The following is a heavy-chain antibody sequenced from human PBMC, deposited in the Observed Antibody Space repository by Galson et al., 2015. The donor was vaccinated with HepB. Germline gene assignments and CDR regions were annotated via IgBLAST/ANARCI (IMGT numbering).Heavy chain of an antibody. CDR2: IIPILGIA. CDR1: GGPFSSYA. CDR3: AREPLGYCSSTSCYAGVDY. V-gene: IGHV1-69*10. J-gene: IGHJ4*02. D-gene: IGHD2-2*01. Sequence: VTVSCKASGGPFSSYAISWVRQAPGQGLEWMGRIIPILGIANYAQKFQGRVTITADKSTSTAYMELSSLRSEDTAVYYCAREPLGYCSSTSCYAGVDYWGQGTLVTVSS.